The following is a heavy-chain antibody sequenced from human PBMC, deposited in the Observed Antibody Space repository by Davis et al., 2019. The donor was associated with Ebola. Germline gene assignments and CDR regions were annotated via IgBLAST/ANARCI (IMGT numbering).Heavy chain of an antibody. CDR2: IGAYNGNT. CDR1: GYTFSNYV. D-gene: IGHD3-10*01. Sequence: SVPVSCLASGYTFSNYVINWLRPAPGQGLKWMGWIGAYNGNTKYEQTLQGRTTITSDTSTSTVYMELRSLKSDDTAVYYCARDRFGDSDYWGQGTLVTVSS. CDR3: ARDRFGDSDY. J-gene: IGHJ4*02. V-gene: IGHV1-18*04.